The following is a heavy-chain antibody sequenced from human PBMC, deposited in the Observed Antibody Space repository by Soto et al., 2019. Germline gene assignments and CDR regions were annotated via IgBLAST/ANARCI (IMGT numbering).Heavy chain of an antibody. CDR2: IIPIFGTA. J-gene: IGHJ4*02. D-gene: IGHD2-15*01. CDR3: ATSAPLGYCSGGSCYYFDY. CDR1: GGTFSSYA. Sequence: SVKVSCKASGGTFSSYAISWVRQAPGQGLEWMGGIIPIFGTANYAQKFQGRFTITADESTSTAYMELSSLRSEDTAVYYCATSAPLGYCSGGSCYYFDYWGQGTLVTVSS. V-gene: IGHV1-69*13.